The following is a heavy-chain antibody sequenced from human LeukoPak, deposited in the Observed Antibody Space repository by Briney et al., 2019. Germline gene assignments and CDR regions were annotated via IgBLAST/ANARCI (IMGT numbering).Heavy chain of an antibody. J-gene: IGHJ6*02. V-gene: IGHV3-23*01. D-gene: IGHD3-3*01. CDR2: ISGSGVST. Sequence: GGSLRLSCAASGFTFSSYAMTWVRQAPGKGLEWVSSISGSGVSTYYADSVKGRFTISRDNSKNTLYLQMNSLRAEDTAVYYCASSEPHYGFWSGYYYRTYYYYGMDVWGQGTTVTVSS. CDR3: ASSEPHYGFWSGYYYRTYYYYGMDV. CDR1: GFTFSSYA.